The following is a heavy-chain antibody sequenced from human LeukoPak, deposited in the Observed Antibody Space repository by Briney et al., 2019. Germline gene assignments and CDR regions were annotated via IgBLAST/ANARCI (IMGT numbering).Heavy chain of an antibody. V-gene: IGHV1-18*01. Sequence: ASAKVSCKASGYTFTSYGISWVRQAPGQGLEWMGWISANGNTNNAQKFLGRVSMTADTATSTAYMELRSLTSDDTAMYYCARSGRGTYYYFDLWGQGTLVTVSS. CDR3: ARSGRGTYYYFDL. CDR1: GYTFTSYG. D-gene: IGHD5-12*01. J-gene: IGHJ4*02. CDR2: ISANGNT.